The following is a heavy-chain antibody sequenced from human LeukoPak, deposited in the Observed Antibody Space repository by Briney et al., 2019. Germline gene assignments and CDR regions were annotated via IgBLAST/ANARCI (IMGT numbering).Heavy chain of an antibody. J-gene: IGHJ4*02. CDR1: GFTFSSYA. Sequence: PGGSLRLSCAASGFTFSSYAMSWVRQAPGKGPEWVSAISGNALSTYYADSLKGRFTISRDNSKNTLYLQMNSLRAEDTALYYCARWINYGDRLVNFDYWGQGTLVTVSS. CDR3: ARWINYGDRLVNFDY. D-gene: IGHD4-17*01. V-gene: IGHV3-23*01. CDR2: ISGNALST.